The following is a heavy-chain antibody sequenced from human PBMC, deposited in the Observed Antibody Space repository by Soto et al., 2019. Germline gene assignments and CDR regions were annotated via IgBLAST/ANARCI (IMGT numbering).Heavy chain of an antibody. V-gene: IGHV3-30-3*01. CDR2: ISYDGSNK. J-gene: IGHJ6*01. D-gene: IGHD3-22*01. CDR3: SRAHPTMIVVARYYYGMDV. Sequence: GGSLRLSCAASGFTFSSYAMHCVRQAPSKGLEWVAVISYDGSNKYYADSVKGRFTISRDNSKNTLYLQMNTLRSEDTAVYYCSRAHPTMIVVARYYYGMDVWGQGTKVTVSS. CDR1: GFTFSSYA.